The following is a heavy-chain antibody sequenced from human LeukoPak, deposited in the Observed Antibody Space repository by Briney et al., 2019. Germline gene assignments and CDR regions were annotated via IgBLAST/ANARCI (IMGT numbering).Heavy chain of an antibody. J-gene: IGHJ6*02. D-gene: IGHD4-11*01. CDR1: GFTFSSYG. Sequence: GGSLRLSCAASGFTFSSYGMHWVRQAPGKGLEWVAVIWYDGSNKYYADSVKGRFTISRDNSKNTLYLQMNSLRAEDTAVYYCARDPRTVTTGMDVWGQGTTVTVSS. V-gene: IGHV3-33*01. CDR2: IWYDGSNK. CDR3: ARDPRTVTTGMDV.